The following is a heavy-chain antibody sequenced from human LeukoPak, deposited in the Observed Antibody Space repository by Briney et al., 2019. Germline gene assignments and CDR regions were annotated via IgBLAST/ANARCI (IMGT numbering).Heavy chain of an antibody. J-gene: IGHJ6*02. Sequence: SVKVSCKASGGTFSSYAISWVRQAPGQGLEWMGRIIPILGIANYAQKFQGRVTITADKSTSTAYMELSSLRSEDTAVYYCARDYYGAGSYYNDPGYYGMDVWGQGTTVTVSS. CDR3: ARDYYGAGSYYNDPGYYGMDV. D-gene: IGHD3-10*01. V-gene: IGHV1-69*04. CDR1: GGTFSSYA. CDR2: IIPILGIA.